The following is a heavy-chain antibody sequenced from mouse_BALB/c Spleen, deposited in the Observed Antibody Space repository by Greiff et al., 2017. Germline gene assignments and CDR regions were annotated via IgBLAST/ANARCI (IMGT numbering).Heavy chain of an antibody. J-gene: IGHJ3*01. V-gene: IGHV5-17*02. CDR3: ARKDYDDWFAY. CDR2: ISSGSSTI. CDR1: GFTFSSFG. D-gene: IGHD2-4*01. Sequence: EVKLEESGGGLVQPGGSRKLSCAASGFTFSSFGMHWVRQAPEKGLEWVAYISSGSSTIYYADTVKGRITISRDNPKNTLFLQMTSLRSEDTAMYYCARKDYDDWFAYWGQGTLVTVSA.